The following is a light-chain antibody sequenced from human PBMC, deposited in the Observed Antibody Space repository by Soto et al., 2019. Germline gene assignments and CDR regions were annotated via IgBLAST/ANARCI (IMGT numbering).Light chain of an antibody. CDR3: SSYTNINTRACV. Sequence: QSALTQPASVSGSPGQSITISCTGTSSDVGTYNFVSWYQQHADKAPKLVIYEVSNRPSGISSRFSGSKSGNTASLTISGLQAEDEADYYCSSYTNINTRACVFGTGTKVTVL. J-gene: IGLJ1*01. V-gene: IGLV2-14*01. CDR1: SSDVGTYNF. CDR2: EVS.